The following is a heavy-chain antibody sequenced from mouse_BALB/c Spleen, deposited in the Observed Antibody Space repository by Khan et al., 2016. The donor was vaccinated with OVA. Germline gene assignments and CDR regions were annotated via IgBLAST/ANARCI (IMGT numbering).Heavy chain of an antibody. Sequence: EVELVESGGDLVKPGGSLTLSCAASGFTFSSYSMSWVRQTPDKRLEWVTTISSGGDYTYYPDSVKGRFTISRDNAKNTLYLQMSSLKSEDTAMYYCASQLTGSFAYWGQGTLVTVSA. CDR1: GFTFSSYS. D-gene: IGHD4-1*01. CDR3: ASQLTGSFAY. CDR2: ISSGGDYT. V-gene: IGHV5-6*01. J-gene: IGHJ3*01.